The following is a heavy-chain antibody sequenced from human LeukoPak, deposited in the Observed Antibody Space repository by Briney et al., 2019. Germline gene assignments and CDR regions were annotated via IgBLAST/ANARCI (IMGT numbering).Heavy chain of an antibody. J-gene: IGHJ4*02. V-gene: IGHV3-21*01. D-gene: IGHD6-19*01. Sequence: PGGSLRLSCVASGFTFSSHAMDWVRQAPGKGLEWVSSISSSSSYISYADSVEGRFTISRDNAKNSLYLQMNSLRAEDTAVYYCARAPRGSGWSHFFNWGQGTLVTVSS. CDR1: GFTFSSHA. CDR2: ISSSSSYI. CDR3: ARAPRGSGWSHFFN.